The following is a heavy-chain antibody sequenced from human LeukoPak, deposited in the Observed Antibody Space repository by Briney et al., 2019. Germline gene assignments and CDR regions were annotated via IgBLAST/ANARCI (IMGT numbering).Heavy chain of an antibody. Sequence: GGSLRLSCATSGFAFSNTGMTWVRQAPDRGLEWVSTISPTGEGTHYADSVKVRFTISRDNSKNTLSLFMDSLRADDTATYYCARDAGGAWPFDYWGQGTRVIVSS. D-gene: IGHD4-17*01. V-gene: IGHV3-23*01. CDR1: GFAFSNTG. J-gene: IGHJ4*02. CDR2: ISPTGEGT. CDR3: ARDAGGAWPFDY.